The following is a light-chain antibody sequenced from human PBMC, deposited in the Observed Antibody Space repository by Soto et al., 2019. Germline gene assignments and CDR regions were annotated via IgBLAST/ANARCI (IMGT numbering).Light chain of an antibody. CDR3: QQNGGSPRT. CDR2: GAS. Sequence: EIVLTQSPSTLSLSPGERATLSCRASQSVSGTYVAWYQQSPGQSPRLLIYGASTRAPGIPDRFSGSGSGTDFTLTISRLEPEDFAVYFCQQNGGSPRTFGQGTKVEIK. J-gene: IGKJ2*01. V-gene: IGKV3-20*01. CDR1: QSVSGTY.